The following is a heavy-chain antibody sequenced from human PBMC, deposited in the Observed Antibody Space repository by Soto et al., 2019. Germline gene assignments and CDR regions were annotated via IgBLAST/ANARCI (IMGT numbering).Heavy chain of an antibody. D-gene: IGHD4-17*01. J-gene: IGHJ4*02. Sequence: QVQLVQSGAEVKNPGASVKISCKASGYTFTTYYMHWLRQARGQGLEWMGIITPSSGSTRYEQKFQDRVTMTRDTTTSTVYMELGSLRSEDTDVYYWARAVSTKTATIDYWGKGTLVTVSS. CDR1: GYTFTTYY. CDR3: ARAVSTKTATIDY. CDR2: ITPSSGST. V-gene: IGHV1-46*01.